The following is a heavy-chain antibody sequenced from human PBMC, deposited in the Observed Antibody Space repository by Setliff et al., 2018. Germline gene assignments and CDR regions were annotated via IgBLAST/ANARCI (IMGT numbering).Heavy chain of an antibody. J-gene: IGHJ4*02. Sequence: GGSLRLSCVASEFTFSRYFMTWVRQAPGKGLEWIAFISGSGGDTDSADSMKGRFTISRDNSKNTLYLQMNNLRVEDTALYYCAKDRVPDGVWDFDYWGQGTLVTVSS. CDR3: AKDRVPDGVWDFDY. CDR2: ISGSGGDT. V-gene: IGHV3-23*01. CDR1: EFTFSRYF. D-gene: IGHD4-17*01.